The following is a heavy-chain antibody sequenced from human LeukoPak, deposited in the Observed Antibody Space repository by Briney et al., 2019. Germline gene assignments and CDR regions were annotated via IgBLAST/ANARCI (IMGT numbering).Heavy chain of an antibody. CDR2: ISYDGSNK. V-gene: IGHV3-30-3*01. J-gene: IGHJ4*02. Sequence: GRSLRLSCAASGFTFSSYAMHWVRQAPGKGLEWVAVISYDGSNKYYADSVKGRFTISRDNSKNTLYLQMNSLRAEDTAVYYCARDAYYDFWSGYYDYWGQGTLVTVSS. CDR3: ARDAYYDFWSGYYDY. CDR1: GFTFSSYA. D-gene: IGHD3-3*01.